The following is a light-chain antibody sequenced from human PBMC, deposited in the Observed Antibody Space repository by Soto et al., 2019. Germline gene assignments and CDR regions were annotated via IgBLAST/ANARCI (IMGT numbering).Light chain of an antibody. J-gene: IGLJ1*01. Sequence: QSALTQPPSASGSPGQSVTISCTGTSSDVGGYDYVSWYQQRPGKAPKLLIHEVTKRPSGVPDRFSGSKSGNTASLTVSGLQAEDEADYYCSSYAGLTLYVFGTGTTVTVL. CDR3: SSYAGLTLYV. CDR2: EVT. V-gene: IGLV2-8*01. CDR1: SSDVGGYDY.